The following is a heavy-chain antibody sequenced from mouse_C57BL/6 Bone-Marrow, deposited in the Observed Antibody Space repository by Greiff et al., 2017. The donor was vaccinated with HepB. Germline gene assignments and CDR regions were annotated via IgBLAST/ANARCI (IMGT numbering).Heavy chain of an antibody. CDR2: INPGSGGT. Sequence: VQLQQSGAELVRPGTSVKVSCKASGYAFTNYLIEWVKQRPGQGLEWIGVINPGSGGTNYNEKFKGKATLTADKSSSTAYMQHSSLTSEDSAVYFCERWARYGSRGAWFDYWGQGTLVTVTA. J-gene: IGHJ3*01. V-gene: IGHV1-54*01. CDR3: ERWARYGSRGAWFDY. D-gene: IGHD1-1*01. CDR1: GYAFTNYL.